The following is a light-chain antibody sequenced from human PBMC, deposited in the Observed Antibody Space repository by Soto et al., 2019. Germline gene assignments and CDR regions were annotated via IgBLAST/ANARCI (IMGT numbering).Light chain of an antibody. CDR2: GAS. V-gene: IGKV3-15*01. CDR1: QSLSSN. J-gene: IGKJ2*01. Sequence: EIVMTQSPATLSVSPGERATLSCRASQSLSSNLAWYQQKPGQAPRLLIYGASTRATGIPARFSGSGSGTEFTLTISSLQSEDFVVYYCQQYNNWPRTFGQGTKLEMK. CDR3: QQYNNWPRT.